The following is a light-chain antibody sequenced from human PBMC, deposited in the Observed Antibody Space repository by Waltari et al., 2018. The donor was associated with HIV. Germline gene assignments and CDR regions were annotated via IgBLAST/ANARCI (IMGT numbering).Light chain of an antibody. CDR1: TSNIGSNA. V-gene: IGLV1-36*01. CDR2: YVD. CDR3: AAWDDSLNGYV. J-gene: IGLJ1*01. Sequence: QSVLTQPPSVSEAPGQRVTISCSGSTSNIGSNAVNWYQQVPGKAPKLLMYYVDLLSSGVSARVSASKSGTSASLAIRGLQSQDEADYYCAAWDDSLNGYVFGSGTKVTVL.